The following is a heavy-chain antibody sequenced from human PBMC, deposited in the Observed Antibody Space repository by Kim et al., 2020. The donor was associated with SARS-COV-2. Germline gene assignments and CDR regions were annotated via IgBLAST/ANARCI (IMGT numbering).Heavy chain of an antibody. D-gene: IGHD6-13*01. CDR1: GFTFSSYE. Sequence: GGSLRLSCAASGFTFSSYEMNWVRQAPGKGLEWVSYISSSGSTIYYADSVKGRFTISRDNAKNSLYLQMNSLRAEDTAVYYCARDPYSSSYNYYGRDVWRQGPTVTVSS. J-gene: IGHJ6*02. V-gene: IGHV3-48*03. CDR3: ARDPYSSSYNYYGRDV. CDR2: ISSSGSTI.